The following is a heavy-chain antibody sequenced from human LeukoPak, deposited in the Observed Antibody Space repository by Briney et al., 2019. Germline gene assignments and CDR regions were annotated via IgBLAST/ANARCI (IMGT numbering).Heavy chain of an antibody. D-gene: IGHD3-16*01. V-gene: IGHV4-61*02. CDR2: VKSSNT. Sequence: SETLSLTCTVSGGSISSDRFYWTWVRQPAGKGLEWIGRVKSSNTNYNPSLKSRVSISLDTSTNQFSLKLSSLTAADTAVYYCARVPDWTYVPDYWGQGTLVTVSS. CDR1: GGSISSDRFY. J-gene: IGHJ4*02. CDR3: ARVPDWTYVPDY.